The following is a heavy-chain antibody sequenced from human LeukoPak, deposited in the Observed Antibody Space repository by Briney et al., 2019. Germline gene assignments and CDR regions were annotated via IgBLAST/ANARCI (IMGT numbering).Heavy chain of an antibody. D-gene: IGHD3-9*01. CDR1: GFTFSCYS. CDR2: IDTGSNTI. Sequence: GGSLRLSCVSSGFTFSCYSMNWVRQAPGKGLEWVSYIDTGSNTIYYADSVQGRFTISRDNSENTLYLQMNSLRAEDTAVYYCARDLNDYATTGYPDYWGQGTLVTVSS. V-gene: IGHV3-48*01. J-gene: IGHJ4*02. CDR3: ARDLNDYATTGYPDY.